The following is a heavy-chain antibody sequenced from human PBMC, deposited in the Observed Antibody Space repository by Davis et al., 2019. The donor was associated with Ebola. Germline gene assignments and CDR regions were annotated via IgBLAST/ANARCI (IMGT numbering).Heavy chain of an antibody. CDR2: INPNSGGT. CDR3: ARDGYYDILTGFYYYMDV. J-gene: IGHJ6*03. CDR1: GYTFTGYY. Sequence: ASVKVSCKASGYTFTGYYMHWVRQAPGQGLEWMGWINPNSGGTDYAQKFQGRVTMTRDTSISTAYMELSRLRSDDTAVYYCARDGYYDILTGFYYYMDVWGKGTTVTVSS. D-gene: IGHD3-9*01. V-gene: IGHV1-2*02.